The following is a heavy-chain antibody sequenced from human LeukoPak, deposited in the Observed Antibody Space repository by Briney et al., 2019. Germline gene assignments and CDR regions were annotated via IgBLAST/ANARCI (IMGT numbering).Heavy chain of an antibody. CDR1: GFTFSSYG. D-gene: IGHD2-2*01. Sequence: PGGSLRLSCAASGFTFSSYGMHWVRQAPGKGLEWVAVISYDGSNKYYADSVKGRFTISRDNSKNTLYLQMNSLRAEDTAVYCCAKSRYCSSTSCFNFDYWGQGTLVTVSS. V-gene: IGHV3-30*18. CDR2: ISYDGSNK. J-gene: IGHJ4*02. CDR3: AKSRYCSSTSCFNFDY.